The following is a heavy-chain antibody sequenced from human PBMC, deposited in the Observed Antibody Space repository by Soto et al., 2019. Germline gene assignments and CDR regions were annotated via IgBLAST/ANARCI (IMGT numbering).Heavy chain of an antibody. J-gene: IGHJ4*02. CDR2: IYYSGST. Sequence: SETLSLTCTFSGGSISSYYWSWIRQPPGKGLEWIGYIYYSGSTNYNPSLKSRVTISVDTSKNQFSLKLSSVTAADTAVYYCARHRGFETFDYWGQGTLVTVSS. CDR1: GGSISSYY. CDR3: ARHRGFETFDY. D-gene: IGHD1-26*01. V-gene: IGHV4-59*08.